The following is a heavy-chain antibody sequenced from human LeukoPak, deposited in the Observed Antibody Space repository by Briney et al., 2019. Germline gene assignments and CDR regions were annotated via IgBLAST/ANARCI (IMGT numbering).Heavy chain of an antibody. D-gene: IGHD6-19*01. CDR2: ISGYNGNT. J-gene: IGHJ4*02. Sequence: VASVNGSCKASGYTFTSYGISWVRQAPGQGLEWMGWISGYNGNTNYAQKLQGRVTMTTDTSTSTAYMELRSLRSDDTAVYYCARVGSGWFLDYWGQGTLVTVSS. CDR1: GYTFTSYG. CDR3: ARVGSGWFLDY. V-gene: IGHV1-18*01.